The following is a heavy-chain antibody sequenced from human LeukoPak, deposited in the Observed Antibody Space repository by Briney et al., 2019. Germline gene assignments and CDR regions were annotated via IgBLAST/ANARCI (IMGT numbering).Heavy chain of an antibody. D-gene: IGHD6-19*01. J-gene: IGHJ6*02. V-gene: IGHV1-18*01. CDR3: ARALSEYYSSAPNYYYGMDV. Sequence: ASVKVSCKASGYTFTSYGISWVRQAPGQGLEWMGWISAYNGNTNYAQKLQGRVTMTTDTSTSTAYMELRSLRSDDTAVYYCARALSEYYSSAPNYYYGMDVWGQGTTVTVSS. CDR2: ISAYNGNT. CDR1: GYTFTSYG.